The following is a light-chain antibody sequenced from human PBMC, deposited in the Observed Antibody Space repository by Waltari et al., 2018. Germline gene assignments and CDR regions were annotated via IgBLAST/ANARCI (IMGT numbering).Light chain of an antibody. CDR3: CSHAGSSTWV. CDR1: SSDVGSYTL. Sequence: QSALTQPASVSGSPGQSITISCTGTSSDVGSYTLVSWYQQHPGKAPKLMIYEVSKRPSGVSNRFSGSKSGNTASLTISGLQAEDEADYYCCSHAGSSTWVFGGGTKLTVL. V-gene: IGLV2-23*02. CDR2: EVS. J-gene: IGLJ3*02.